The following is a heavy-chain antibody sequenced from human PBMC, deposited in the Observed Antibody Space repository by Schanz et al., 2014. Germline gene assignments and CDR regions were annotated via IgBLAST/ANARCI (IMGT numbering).Heavy chain of an antibody. J-gene: IGHJ4*02. CDR2: INTGGDST. V-gene: IGHV3-23*01. CDR1: GFTFSTYA. D-gene: IGHD2-2*01. Sequence: EVKLLESGGTLVRPGGSLRLSCAASGFTFSTYAMAWVRQAPGKGLEWVSSINTGGDSTYYADSVKGRFTISRDNSRDTVYLQMNSLRPGDTAVYYCARESSNDIVLVPGAVFDHWGQGALVTVSS. CDR3: ARESSNDIVLVPGAVFDH.